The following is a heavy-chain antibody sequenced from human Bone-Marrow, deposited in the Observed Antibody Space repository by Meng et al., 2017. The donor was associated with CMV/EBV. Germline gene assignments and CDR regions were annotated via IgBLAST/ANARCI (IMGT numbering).Heavy chain of an antibody. Sequence: SETLSLTCTVSGGSISSYYWSWIRQPPGKGLEWIGYIYYSGSTNYNPSLKSRVTISVDTSKNQFSLKLSSVTAADTAVYYCARDRYYDFWSGPSQGMDVWGQGTTVTVPS. V-gene: IGHV4-59*01. D-gene: IGHD3-3*01. CDR3: ARDRYYDFWSGPSQGMDV. J-gene: IGHJ6*02. CDR1: GGSISSYY. CDR2: IYYSGST.